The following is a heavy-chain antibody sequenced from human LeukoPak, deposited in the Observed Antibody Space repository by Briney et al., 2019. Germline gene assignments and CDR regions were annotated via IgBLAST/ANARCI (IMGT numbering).Heavy chain of an antibody. D-gene: IGHD2-2*01. J-gene: IGHJ1*01. CDR1: GYSFTSYW. Sequence: GESLKISCKGSGYSFTSYWIGWVRQLPGKGLEWMGIIYPGDSDTRYTPSFQGQATISADKSISTAYLQWSSLKASDTAMYYCARLGTYCSSTSCYAGYFQHWGQGTLVTVSS. V-gene: IGHV5-51*01. CDR2: IYPGDSDT. CDR3: ARLGTYCSSTSCYAGYFQH.